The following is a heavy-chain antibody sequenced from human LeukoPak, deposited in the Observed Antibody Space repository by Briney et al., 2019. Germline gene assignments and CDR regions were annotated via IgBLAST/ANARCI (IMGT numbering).Heavy chain of an antibody. D-gene: IGHD6-13*01. Sequence: PGGSLRLSCAASGFTFSSYAMSWVRQAPGKGLEWVSGFSGTGGRTYYADSVKGRFTVSRDNSKNTLYLEMNGLRAEDTAVYYCAKATAAGTYYFDYWGQGTLVTVSS. CDR3: AKATAAGTYYFDY. J-gene: IGHJ4*02. CDR1: GFTFSSYA. V-gene: IGHV3-23*01. CDR2: FSGTGGRT.